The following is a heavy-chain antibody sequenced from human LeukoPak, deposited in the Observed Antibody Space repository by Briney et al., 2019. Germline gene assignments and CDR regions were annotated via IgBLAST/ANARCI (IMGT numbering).Heavy chain of an antibody. Sequence: SETLSLTCTVSGGSISSSNYYWAWIRQPPGQGLEWIGSIYYRGNAYYNPSLKSRVTISVDTSKNQFSLSLSPVTAADTAVYYCAREEDRSGDWGQGTLVTVTS. CDR1: GGSISSSNYY. CDR2: IYYRGNA. J-gene: IGHJ4*02. D-gene: IGHD3-22*01. V-gene: IGHV4-39*07. CDR3: AREEDRSGD.